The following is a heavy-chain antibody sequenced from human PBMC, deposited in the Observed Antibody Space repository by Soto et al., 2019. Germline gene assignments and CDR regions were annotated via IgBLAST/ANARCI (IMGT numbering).Heavy chain of an antibody. CDR2: IYYSGST. J-gene: IGHJ6*02. V-gene: IGHV4-59*08. D-gene: IGHD2-21*02. CDR3: ARQAGDYYGYYYGMDV. CDR1: GGSISSYY. Sequence: SETLSLTCTVSGGSISSYYWSWIRQPPGEGLEWIGYIYYSGSTNYNPSLKSRVTISVDTSKNQFSLKLSSVTAADTAVYYCARQAGDYYGYYYGMDVWGQGTTVTVAS.